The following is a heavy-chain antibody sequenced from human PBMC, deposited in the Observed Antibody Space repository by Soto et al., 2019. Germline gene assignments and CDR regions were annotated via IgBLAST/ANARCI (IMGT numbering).Heavy chain of an antibody. CDR1: GFVFSNYW. CDR3: AKDQMTRFLGRYYGMDV. Sequence: PGWSVRLCFAASGFVFSNYWRHGVRQAPGKGLEWVAVISYDGSNKYYADSVKGRFTISRDNSKNTLYLQMNSLRAEDTAVYYCAKDQMTRFLGRYYGMDVWGQGTTVTVSS. D-gene: IGHD4-17*01. V-gene: IGHV3-30*18. CDR2: ISYDGSNK. J-gene: IGHJ6*02.